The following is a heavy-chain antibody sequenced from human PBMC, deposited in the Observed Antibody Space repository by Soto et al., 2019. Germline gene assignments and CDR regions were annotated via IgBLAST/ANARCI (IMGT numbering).Heavy chain of an antibody. CDR2: ISSNGSTK. CDR1: GFTFSTYS. J-gene: IGHJ4*02. CDR3: TRGLLTDFFDY. Sequence: GGSLRLSCAASGFTFSTYSMNWVRQAPGEGLEWVAVISSNGSTKFYTGSVKGRFTVSRDNSKNTLYLQVNSLRNDDTAVYYCTRGLLTDFFDYWGQGALVTVSS. V-gene: IGHV3-48*02.